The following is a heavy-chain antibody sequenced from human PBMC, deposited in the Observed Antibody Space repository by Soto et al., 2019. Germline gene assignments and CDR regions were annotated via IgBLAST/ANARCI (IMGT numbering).Heavy chain of an antibody. Sequence: ASVEVSCKASGYTFTSYDINWVRQATGQGLEWMGWMNPNSGNTGYAQKFQGRVTMTRNTSISTAYMELSSLRSEDTAVYYCAPGLGYCSGGSCPNWGQGTLVTVSS. CDR1: GYTFTSYD. V-gene: IGHV1-8*01. D-gene: IGHD2-15*01. J-gene: IGHJ4*02. CDR2: MNPNSGNT. CDR3: APGLGYCSGGSCPN.